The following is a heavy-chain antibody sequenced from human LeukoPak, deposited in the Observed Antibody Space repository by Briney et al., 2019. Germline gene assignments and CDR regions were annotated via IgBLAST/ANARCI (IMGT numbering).Heavy chain of an antibody. CDR3: ARGLGYCCSTSCYRGLRDY. Sequence: GGSLRLSCAASGFTFSSYAMHWVRQAPGKGLEWVAVISYDGSNKYYADSVKGRFTISRDNAKNSLYLQMNSLRAEDTAVYYCARGLGYCCSTSCYRGLRDYWGQGTLVTVSS. CDR1: GFTFSSYA. J-gene: IGHJ4*02. V-gene: IGHV3-30*04. D-gene: IGHD2-2*02. CDR2: ISYDGSNK.